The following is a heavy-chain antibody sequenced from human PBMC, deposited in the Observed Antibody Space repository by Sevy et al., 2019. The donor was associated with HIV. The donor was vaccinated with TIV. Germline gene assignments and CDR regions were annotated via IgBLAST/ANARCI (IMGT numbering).Heavy chain of an antibody. D-gene: IGHD6-19*01. Sequence: GGSLRLSCAVSGFTVSSNYMSWVRQAPGKGLEWVSVIYSGGSTYYADSVKGRFTISRDNSKNTLYLQMNSLRAEDTAVYYCARDEVTVAGNYYFDYWGQGTLVTVSS. CDR1: GFTVSSNY. J-gene: IGHJ4*02. V-gene: IGHV3-53*01. CDR2: IYSGGST. CDR3: ARDEVTVAGNYYFDY.